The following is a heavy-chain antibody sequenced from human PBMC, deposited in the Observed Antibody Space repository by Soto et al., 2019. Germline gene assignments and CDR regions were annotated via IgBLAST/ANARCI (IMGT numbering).Heavy chain of an antibody. CDR3: ASLRHGSGWYQYGMDV. CDR2: IDPSDSYT. Sequence: GESLKISCKGSGYSFTSYWISWVRQMPGKGLEWMGRIDPSDSYTNYSPSFQGHVTISADKSISTAYLQWSSLKASDTAMYYCASLRHGSGWYQYGMDVWGQGXTVTVPS. CDR1: GYSFTSYW. J-gene: IGHJ6*02. V-gene: IGHV5-10-1*01. D-gene: IGHD6-19*01.